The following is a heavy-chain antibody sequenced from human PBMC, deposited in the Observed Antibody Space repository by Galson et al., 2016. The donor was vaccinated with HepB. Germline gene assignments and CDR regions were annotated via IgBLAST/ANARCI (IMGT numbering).Heavy chain of an antibody. CDR1: GFTLSSYS. V-gene: IGHV3-21*01. CDR3: TRANGYGGNHFDY. J-gene: IGHJ4*02. CDR2: FTSVNNYI. D-gene: IGHD4-23*01. Sequence: SLRLSCAASGFTLSSYSMNWVRQAPGKGLEWVSLFTSVNNYIYYGDSVKGRFTISRDNAKNSLYLQMNSLRVEDTAVYYCTRANGYGGNHFDYWGQGTLVTVSS.